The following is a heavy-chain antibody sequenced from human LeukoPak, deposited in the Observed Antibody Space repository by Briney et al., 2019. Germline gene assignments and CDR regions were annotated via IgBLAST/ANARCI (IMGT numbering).Heavy chain of an antibody. V-gene: IGHV4-4*02. CDR1: GGSISSSNW. Sequence: SETLSLTCAVSGGSISSSNWWSWVRQPPGKGLEWIGEIYHSGSTNYNPSLKSRVTISVDKSKNQFSLKLSSVTAADTAVYYCARDRVAAASAFDIWGQGTMVTVSS. J-gene: IGHJ3*02. D-gene: IGHD2-15*01. CDR2: IYHSGST. CDR3: ARDRVAAASAFDI.